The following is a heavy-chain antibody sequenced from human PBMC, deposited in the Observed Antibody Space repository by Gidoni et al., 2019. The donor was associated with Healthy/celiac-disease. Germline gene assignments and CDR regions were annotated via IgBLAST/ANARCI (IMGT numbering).Heavy chain of an antibody. D-gene: IGHD3-22*01. CDR2: IYHSGST. J-gene: IGHJ4*02. CDR3: ARMNYYDSSGYYDMGSFDY. V-gene: IGHV4-38-2*02. Sequence: QVQLQESGPGLVKPSETLSLTCTVSGYSISSGYYWGWIRQPPGKRLEWIGSIYHSGSTYYNPSLKSRVTISVDTSKNQFSLKLSSVTAADTAVYYCARMNYYDSSGYYDMGSFDYWGQGTLVTVSS. CDR1: GYSISSGYY.